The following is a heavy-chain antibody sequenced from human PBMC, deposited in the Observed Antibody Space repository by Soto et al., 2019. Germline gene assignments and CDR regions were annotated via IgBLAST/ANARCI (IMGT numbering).Heavy chain of an antibody. J-gene: IGHJ5*02. D-gene: IGHD2-15*01. CDR2: IIPIFGTA. V-gene: IGHV1-69*12. Sequence: QVQLVQSGAAVKKPGSSVKVSCKASGGTFSSYAISWVRQAPGQGLEWMGGIIPIFGTANYAQKFQGRVTITADESTSTAYRELSSLRSEDTAVYYCARGGIVVVVAGTMSWFDPWGQGTLVTVSS. CDR3: ARGGIVVVVAGTMSWFDP. CDR1: GGTFSSYA.